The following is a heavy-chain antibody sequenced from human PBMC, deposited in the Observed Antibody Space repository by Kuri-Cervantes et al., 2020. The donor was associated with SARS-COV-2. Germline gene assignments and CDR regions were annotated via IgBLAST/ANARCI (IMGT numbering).Heavy chain of an antibody. D-gene: IGHD6-13*01. J-gene: IGHJ1*01. CDR1: GYTFTGYY. Sequence: ASVKVSCKASGYTFTGYYMHWVRQAPGQGLEWMGWINPNSGGTNYAQKFQGRVTMTRDTSISTAYMELSRLRSDDTAVYYCARDSSTQQLPAEYFQHWGQGTLVTVSS. V-gene: IGHV1-2*02. CDR2: INPNSGGT. CDR3: ARDSSTQQLPAEYFQH.